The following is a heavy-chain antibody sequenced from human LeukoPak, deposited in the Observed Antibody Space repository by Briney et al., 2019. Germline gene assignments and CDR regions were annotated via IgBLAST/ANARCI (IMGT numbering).Heavy chain of an antibody. CDR1: GFTFSSYW. Sequence: GGSLRLSCAASGFTFSSYWMHWVRQAPGKGLVWVSRIKSDGSTNYADSVKGRFTISRDNAKNTVSLQMNNLRAEDTGVYYCARAPSEIGGYYPEYFRHWGQGTLVTVSS. CDR3: ARAPSEIGGYYPEYFRH. J-gene: IGHJ1*01. CDR2: IKSDGST. V-gene: IGHV3-74*01. D-gene: IGHD3-22*01.